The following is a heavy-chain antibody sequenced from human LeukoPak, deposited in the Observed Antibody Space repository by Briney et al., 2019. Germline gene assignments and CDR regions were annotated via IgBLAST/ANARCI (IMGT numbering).Heavy chain of an antibody. J-gene: IGHJ5*02. Sequence: SETLSLTCTVSGGSISSAGSYWGWIRQPPGKGLDWIGSVYYTETTYYNPSLKSRVTISVDTSKNQFSLKLSSVTAADTAVYYCARHLSYYYDSSGNRWGQGTLVTVSP. CDR2: VYYTETT. D-gene: IGHD3-22*01. V-gene: IGHV4-39*01. CDR1: GGSISSAGSY. CDR3: ARHLSYYYDSSGNR.